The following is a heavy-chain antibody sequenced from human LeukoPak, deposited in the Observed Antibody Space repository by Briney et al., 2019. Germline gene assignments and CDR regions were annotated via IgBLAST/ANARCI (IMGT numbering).Heavy chain of an antibody. Sequence: SETLSLTCTVSGGSISSYYWSWIRQPPGKGLEWIGYIYYSGTTNYNPSLKSRVTISVDKSKNQFSLKLSSVTAADTAVYYCARRPSDYGYHWGQGTLVTVSS. CDR1: GGSISSYY. D-gene: IGHD4-17*01. J-gene: IGHJ5*02. CDR2: IYYSGTT. V-gene: IGHV4-59*12. CDR3: ARRPSDYGYH.